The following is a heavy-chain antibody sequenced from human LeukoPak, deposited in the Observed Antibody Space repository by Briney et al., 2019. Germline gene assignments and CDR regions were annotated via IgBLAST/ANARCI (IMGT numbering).Heavy chain of an antibody. J-gene: IGHJ4*02. CDR2: IIPILGIA. CDR1: GGTFSSYA. V-gene: IGHV1-69*04. D-gene: IGHD6-19*01. CDR3: ARDSRYSSGWSVRPFDY. Sequence: SVKVSCKASGGTFSSYAISWVRQAPGQGLEWMGRIIPILGIANYAQKFQGRVTITADKSTSTAYMELSSLRSEDTAVYYCARDSRYSSGWSVRPFDYWGQGTLVTVSS.